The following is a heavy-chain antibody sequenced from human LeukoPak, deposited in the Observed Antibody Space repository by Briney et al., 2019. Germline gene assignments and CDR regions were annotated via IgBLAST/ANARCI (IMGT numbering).Heavy chain of an antibody. D-gene: IGHD2-2*02. V-gene: IGHV4-39*07. CDR2: IYYSGST. CDR3: ARDSFRYQIVVVPAARPAFDP. Sequence: PSETLSLTCTVSGGSISSSSYYWGWIRQPPGKGLEWIGSIYYSGSTYYNPSLKSRVTISVDTSKNQFSLKLSSVTAADTAVYYCARDSFRYQIVVVPAARPAFDPWGQGTLVTVSS. J-gene: IGHJ5*02. CDR1: GGSISSSSYY.